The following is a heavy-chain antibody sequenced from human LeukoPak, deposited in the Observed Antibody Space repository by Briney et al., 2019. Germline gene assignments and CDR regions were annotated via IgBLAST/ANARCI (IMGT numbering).Heavy chain of an antibody. CDR2: IYSGGST. CDR1: GFTVSSIY. D-gene: IGHD2-8*01. V-gene: IGHV3-66*01. Sequence: PGGSLRLSCAASGFTVSSIYMSWVRQAPGKGLEWVSVIYSGGSTYYADSVKGRFTISRDNAKNSLYLQMNSLRAEDTAVYYCARDEEVYRKNAFDIWGQGTMVTVSS. CDR3: ARDEEVYRKNAFDI. J-gene: IGHJ3*02.